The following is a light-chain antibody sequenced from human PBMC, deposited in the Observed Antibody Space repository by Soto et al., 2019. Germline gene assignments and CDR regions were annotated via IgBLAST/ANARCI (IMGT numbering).Light chain of an antibody. V-gene: IGKV1-16*01. Sequence: DIQMTQSPSSLSASVGDRFTIACQSSQNINNYLNWYQQKPGRAPKLLIYAASTLQSGVPSRFSGSGSGTDFTLTISCLQSEDFATYYCQQYYSYPLTFGGGTKVDI. CDR1: QNINNY. CDR2: AAS. J-gene: IGKJ4*01. CDR3: QQYYSYPLT.